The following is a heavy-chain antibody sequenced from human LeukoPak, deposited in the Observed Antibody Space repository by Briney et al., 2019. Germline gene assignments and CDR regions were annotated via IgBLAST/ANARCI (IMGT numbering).Heavy chain of an antibody. D-gene: IGHD6-19*01. CDR1: GFTFSSYA. J-gene: IGHJ4*02. CDR3: AKKSVADVPPLD. Sequence: PGGSLRLPCAASGFTFSSYAMSWVRQAPGKGLEWVAGITGSGGSTYYADSVKGRFTISRDNSKSTLFLQMNSLRAEDTAIYCCAKKSVADVPPLDWGQGTLVTVS. CDR2: ITGSGGST. V-gene: IGHV3-23*01.